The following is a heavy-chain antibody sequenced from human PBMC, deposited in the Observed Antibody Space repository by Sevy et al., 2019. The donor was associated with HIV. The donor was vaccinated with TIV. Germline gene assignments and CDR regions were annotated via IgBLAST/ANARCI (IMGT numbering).Heavy chain of an antibody. Sequence: GGSLRLSCAASGFTFSSYAMHGVRQAPGKGLEWVAVITYDGDNKYYADSVKGRFTISRDNSKNTLFLQMNSLRAEDTAVYYCARDYYDSSGYAFDIWGQGTMVTVSS. CDR3: ARDYYDSSGYAFDI. CDR2: ITYDGDNK. D-gene: IGHD3-22*01. V-gene: IGHV3-30-3*01. J-gene: IGHJ3*02. CDR1: GFTFSSYA.